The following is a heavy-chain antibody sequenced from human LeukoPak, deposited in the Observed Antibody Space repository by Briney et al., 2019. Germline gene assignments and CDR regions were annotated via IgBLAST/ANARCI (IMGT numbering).Heavy chain of an antibody. CDR3: ARDHSVRWYHSDY. CDR1: GFTFDDYA. CDR2: ISWDGGST. D-gene: IGHD4-23*01. Sequence: GGSLRLSCAASGFTFDDYAMHWVRQAPGKGLEWVSLISWDGGSTYYADSVKGRFTISRDNSKNSLYLQMNSLRAEDTALYYCARDHSVRWYHSDYWGQGTLVTVSS. J-gene: IGHJ4*02. V-gene: IGHV3-43D*03.